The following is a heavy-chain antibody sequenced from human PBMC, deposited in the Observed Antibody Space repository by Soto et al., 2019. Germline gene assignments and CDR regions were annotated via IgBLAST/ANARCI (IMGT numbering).Heavy chain of an antibody. D-gene: IGHD3-9*01. CDR2: ISSSGSTI. CDR1: GLAFSTYW. Sequence: GGSLRLSCVVSGLAFSTYWMSWVHQAPGKGLEWVSYISSSGSTIYYADSVKGRFTISRDNAKNSLYLQMNSLRAEDTAVYYCARNYDILTGFPYAAFDIWGQGTMVTVSS. V-gene: IGHV3-11*01. J-gene: IGHJ3*02. CDR3: ARNYDILTGFPYAAFDI.